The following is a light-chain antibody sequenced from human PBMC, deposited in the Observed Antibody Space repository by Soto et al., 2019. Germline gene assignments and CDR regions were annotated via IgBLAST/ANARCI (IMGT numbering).Light chain of an antibody. V-gene: IGLV7-46*01. J-gene: IGLJ2*01. CDR1: TGAVTSGHY. CDR2: DTD. CDR3: FLWYSGAVVFGGTVV. Sequence: QAVVTQEPSLTVSPGGTVTLTCGSSTGAVTSGHYPYWFQQKPGQAPRALIYDTDKKHSWTPARFSGFLLGPKAALTLSGAQPEDEADYHCFLWYSGAVVFGGTVVFGGGTKLTVL.